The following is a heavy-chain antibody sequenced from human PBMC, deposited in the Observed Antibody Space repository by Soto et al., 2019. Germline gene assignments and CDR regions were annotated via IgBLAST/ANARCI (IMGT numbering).Heavy chain of an antibody. V-gene: IGHV1-18*01. D-gene: IGHD3-10*01. J-gene: IGHJ6*02. CDR1: GYTFTTYC. CDR2: INTHNGNT. Sequence: ASVKVSCKASGYTFTTYCISWVRQAPGQGLEWLGWINTHNGNTNYAQNLQGRVIMTTDTSTNTAYMELRSLRSDDTAVYYCTREGSAPYYYYGMDVWGQGTTVTVSS. CDR3: TREGSAPYYYYGMDV.